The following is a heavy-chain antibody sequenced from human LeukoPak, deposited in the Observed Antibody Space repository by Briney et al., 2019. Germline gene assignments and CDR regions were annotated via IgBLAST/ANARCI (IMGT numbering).Heavy chain of an antibody. CDR3: ARGGFYCGGDCYVDY. CDR1: DYSISNGYY. CDR2: VYHSGNT. J-gene: IGHJ4*02. Sequence: SETLSLTCAVSDYSISNGYYWGWIRQPPGKGLEWIGCVYHSGNTYHNPSLKSRVTISVDTSKNQFSLRLSSVTAADTAVYYCARGGFYCGGDCYVDYWGQGTLVTVSS. V-gene: IGHV4-38-2*01. D-gene: IGHD2-21*02.